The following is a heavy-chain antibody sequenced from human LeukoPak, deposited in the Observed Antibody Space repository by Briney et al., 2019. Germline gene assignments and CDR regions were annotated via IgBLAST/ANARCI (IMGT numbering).Heavy chain of an antibody. D-gene: IGHD3-10*01. J-gene: IGHJ4*02. CDR1: GFTFSSYW. Sequence: GGSLRLSCAASGFTFSSYWMHWVRQALGKGLVWVSRIDSDGSSTSYADSVKGRFTISRDNAKNTLYLQMNSLRAEDTAVYYCARVGWWFGELLPFDYWGQGTLVTVSS. V-gene: IGHV3-74*01. CDR2: IDSDGSST. CDR3: ARVGWWFGELLPFDY.